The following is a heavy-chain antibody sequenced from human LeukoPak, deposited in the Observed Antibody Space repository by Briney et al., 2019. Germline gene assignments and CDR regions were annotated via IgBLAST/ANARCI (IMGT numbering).Heavy chain of an antibody. CDR2: FDPEDGET. V-gene: IGHV1-24*01. CDR3: ATQKKRLPRSAFDI. J-gene: IGHJ3*02. CDR1: GYTLTELS. Sequence: ASVKVSCKVSGYTLTELSMHWVRQAPGKGLEWMGGFDPEDGETIYAQKFQGRVTMTEDTSTDTAYMEPSSLRSEDTAVYYCATQKKRLPRSAFDIWGQGTMVTVSS. D-gene: IGHD2-15*01.